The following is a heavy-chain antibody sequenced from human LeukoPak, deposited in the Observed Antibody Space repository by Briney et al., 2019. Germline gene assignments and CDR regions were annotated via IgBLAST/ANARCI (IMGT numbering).Heavy chain of an antibody. CDR2: IYYSGST. CDR3: ARAYGDYYYYYMDV. J-gene: IGHJ6*03. V-gene: IGHV4-59*01. D-gene: IGHD4-17*01. Sequence: SETLSLTCTVSGGSISSYYWSWIRQPPGKGLEWIGYIYYSGSTNYNPSLKSRVTISVDTSKNQFSLKLSSVTAADTAVYYCARAYGDYYYYYMDVWGKGTTVTISS. CDR1: GGSISSYY.